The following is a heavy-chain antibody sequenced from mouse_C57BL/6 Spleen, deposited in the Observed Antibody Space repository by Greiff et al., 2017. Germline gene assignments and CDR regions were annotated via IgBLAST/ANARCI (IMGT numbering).Heavy chain of an antibody. Sequence: QVQLQQSGPGLVQPSQSLSITCTVSGFSLTSYGVHWVRQSPGKGLEWLGVIWSGGSTDYNAAFISRLSISKDNSKSQVFFKMNSLLADDTAIYYCARKDYYYGSSYWYFDVWGTGTTVTVSS. V-gene: IGHV2-2*01. CDR1: GFSLTSYG. J-gene: IGHJ1*03. D-gene: IGHD1-1*01. CDR2: IWSGGST. CDR3: ARKDYYYGSSYWYFDV.